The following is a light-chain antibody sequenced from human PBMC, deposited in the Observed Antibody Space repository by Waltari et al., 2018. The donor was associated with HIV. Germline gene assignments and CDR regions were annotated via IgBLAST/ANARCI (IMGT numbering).Light chain of an antibody. CDR2: DAS. CDR3: QKYNNAPHT. CDR1: RGISDS. Sequence: DIQMTPSPSSLSASVGDKVTITCRASRGISDSLACYQQKPGKFPKLLIYDASTLQSGVPSRFSGSGSGTDFTLTITSLQPEDAATYFCQKYNNAPHTFGPGTTVDLK. V-gene: IGKV1-27*01. J-gene: IGKJ3*01.